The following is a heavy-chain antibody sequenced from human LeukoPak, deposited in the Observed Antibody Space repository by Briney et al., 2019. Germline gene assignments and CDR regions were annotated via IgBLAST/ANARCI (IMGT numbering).Heavy chain of an antibody. CDR2: IRYDGSNK. J-gene: IGHJ3*02. D-gene: IGHD2-2*02. Sequence: GGSLRLSCAASGFTFSSYGMHWVRQAPGKGLEWVAFIRYDGSNKYYADSVKGRFTISRDNSKNTLYLQMNSLRAEDTALYYCARRDIVVVPAAIFGAFDIWGQGTMVTVSS. CDR3: ARRDIVVVPAAIFGAFDI. CDR1: GFTFSSYG. V-gene: IGHV3-30*02.